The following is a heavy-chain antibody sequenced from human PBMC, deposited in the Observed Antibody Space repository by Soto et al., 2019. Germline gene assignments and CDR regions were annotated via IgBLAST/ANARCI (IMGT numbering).Heavy chain of an antibody. CDR2: INHSGST. CDR3: ARVLVYSSSWYVWGDYYYYGMDV. CDR1: GGSFSGYY. J-gene: IGHJ6*02. Sequence: SETLSLTCAVYGGSFSGYYWSWIRQPPGKGLEWIGEINHSGSTNYNPSLKSRVTISVDTSKNQFSLKLSSVTAADTAVYYCARVLVYSSSWYVWGDYYYYGMDVWGQGTTVTVSS. D-gene: IGHD6-13*01. V-gene: IGHV4-34*01.